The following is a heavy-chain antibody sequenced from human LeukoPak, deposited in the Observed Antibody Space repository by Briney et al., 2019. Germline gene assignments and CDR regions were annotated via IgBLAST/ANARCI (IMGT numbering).Heavy chain of an antibody. Sequence: SETLSLTCTVSGGSISSYYWSWIRQPPGKGLEWIGYIYYSGSTNYNPSLKSRVTISVDTSKNQSSLKLSSVTAADTAVYYCATITGNSRGAFDIWGQGTMVTVSS. J-gene: IGHJ3*02. CDR2: IYYSGST. CDR3: ATITGNSRGAFDI. D-gene: IGHD5-24*01. V-gene: IGHV4-59*01. CDR1: GGSISSYY.